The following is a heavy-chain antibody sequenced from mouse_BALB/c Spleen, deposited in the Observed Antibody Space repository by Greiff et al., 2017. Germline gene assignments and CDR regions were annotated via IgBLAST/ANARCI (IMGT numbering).Heavy chain of an antibody. V-gene: IGHV1-7*01. CDR3: AGPDYYGSSWNYFDY. CDR1: GYTFTSYW. D-gene: IGHD1-1*01. J-gene: IGHJ2*01. Sequence: QVQLQQSGAELAKPGASVKMSCKASGYTFTSYWMHWVKQRPGQGLEWIGYINPSTGYTEYNQKFKDKATLTADKSSSTAYMQLSSLTSEDSAVYYCAGPDYYGSSWNYFDYWGQGTTLTVSS. CDR2: INPSTGYT.